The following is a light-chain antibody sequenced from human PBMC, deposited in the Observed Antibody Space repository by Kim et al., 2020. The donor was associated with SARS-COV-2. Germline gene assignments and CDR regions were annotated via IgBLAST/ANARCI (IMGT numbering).Light chain of an antibody. Sequence: ASVGDRVTVTCRASQNINNCLNWYQQKPGKAPEVLIYDASNLQSGVPSRFSGSGSGTDFTLTINSLQPEDFATYYCQQNYNTPRTFGQGTKVDIK. J-gene: IGKJ1*01. CDR2: DAS. V-gene: IGKV1-39*01. CDR1: QNINNC. CDR3: QQNYNTPRT.